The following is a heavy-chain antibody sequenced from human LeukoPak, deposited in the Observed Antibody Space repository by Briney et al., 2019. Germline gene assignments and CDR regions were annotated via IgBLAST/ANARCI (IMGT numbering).Heavy chain of an antibody. CDR1: GYSFTSYW. CDR2: IYPGDSDT. D-gene: IGHD2-15*01. Sequence: GESLKISCKGSGYSFTSYWISWVRQMPGKGLEWMGIIYPGDSDTRYSPSFQGQVTISADKSISTAYLQWSSLKASDTAMYYCAITHKGYCSGGSCSGVWFDPWGQGTLVTVSS. J-gene: IGHJ5*02. CDR3: AITHKGYCSGGSCSGVWFDP. V-gene: IGHV5-51*01.